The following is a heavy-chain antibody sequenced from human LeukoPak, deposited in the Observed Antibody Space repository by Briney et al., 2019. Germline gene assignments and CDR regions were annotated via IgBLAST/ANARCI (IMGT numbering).Heavy chain of an antibody. V-gene: IGHV3-30*02. CDR2: IRYDGTNT. Sequence: GGSLRLSCAASGFSFSDYDMHWVRQAPGKGLEWVTFIRYDGTNTYADSVKGRFTISRDNSKNTVYLQMNSLRTEDTALYYCANNRWGSVATPDSWGQGTLVTVSS. D-gene: IGHD5-12*01. CDR3: ANNRWGSVATPDS. CDR1: GFSFSDYD. J-gene: IGHJ4*02.